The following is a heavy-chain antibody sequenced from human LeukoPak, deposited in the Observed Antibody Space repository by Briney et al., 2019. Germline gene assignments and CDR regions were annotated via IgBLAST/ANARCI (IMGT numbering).Heavy chain of an antibody. Sequence: GGSLRLSCAASGFTFSTYNMNWVRQAPGKGLEWVSYITSSSGTIHYADSVKGRFTISRDNAKNSLYLQMNCLRAEDTAVYYCASSTTVVTPFDYWGQGTLIAVSS. D-gene: IGHD4-23*01. CDR2: ITSSSGTI. V-gene: IGHV3-48*04. J-gene: IGHJ4*02. CDR3: ASSTTVVTPFDY. CDR1: GFTFSTYN.